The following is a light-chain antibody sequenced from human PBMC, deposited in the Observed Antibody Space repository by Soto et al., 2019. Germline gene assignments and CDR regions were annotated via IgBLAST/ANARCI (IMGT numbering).Light chain of an antibody. CDR2: QDS. CDR1: KLGDKY. V-gene: IGLV3-1*01. J-gene: IGLJ2*01. CDR3: QAGDSSYVV. Sequence: SYELTQPPSVSVSPGQTASITCSGDKLGDKYACWYQQKPGQSPVLVIYQDSKRPSGIPERFSGSNSGNTATLTISGTQAMDEAVYYCQAGDSSYVVFGGGTKLTVL.